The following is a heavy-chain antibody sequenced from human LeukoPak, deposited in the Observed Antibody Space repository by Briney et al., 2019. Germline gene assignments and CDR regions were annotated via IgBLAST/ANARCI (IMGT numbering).Heavy chain of an antibody. V-gene: IGHV4-38-2*02. Sequence: SETLSLTCTVSGYSISSGFYWGWIRQPPGKGLEWIGSIYHSGSTHYNSSLKSRVTISVDTSKNQLSLKLSSVTAADTAVYYCAREGDQYYYDSSGIFDYWGQGTLATVSS. J-gene: IGHJ4*02. CDR3: AREGDQYYYDSSGIFDY. CDR2: IYHSGST. D-gene: IGHD3-22*01. CDR1: GYSISSGFY.